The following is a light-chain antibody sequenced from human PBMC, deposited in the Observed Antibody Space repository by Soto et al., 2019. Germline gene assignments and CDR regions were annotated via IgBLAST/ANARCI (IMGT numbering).Light chain of an antibody. J-gene: IGLJ2*01. CDR2: EGS. V-gene: IGLV2-23*01. Sequence: QSVLTQPASVSGSPGRSITISCTGTSSDVGSYNLVSWYQQHPGKAPKLMIYEGSKRPSGVSNRFSGSKSGNTASLTISGLQAEDEADYYCCSYAGSRGLVFGGGTKVTVL. CDR3: CSYAGSRGLV. CDR1: SSDVGSYNL.